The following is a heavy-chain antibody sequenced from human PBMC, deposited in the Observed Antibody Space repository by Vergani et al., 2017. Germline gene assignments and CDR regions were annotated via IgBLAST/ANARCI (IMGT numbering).Heavy chain of an antibody. V-gene: IGHV2-70*04. D-gene: IGHD4-11*01. CDR3: ARDYRGDFFDY. CDR1: GFSLNTNLMR. CDR2: IEWDDDK. J-gene: IGHJ4*01. Sequence: QVSLKESGPALLKPTQTPTLTCTFSGFSLNTNLMRVSWIRQPPGKALEWLARIEWDDDKFYNTSLRNRLTISKDTSTNQVVLTVTNMQPVDTATYFCARDYRGDFFDYWGQGVLVTVTS.